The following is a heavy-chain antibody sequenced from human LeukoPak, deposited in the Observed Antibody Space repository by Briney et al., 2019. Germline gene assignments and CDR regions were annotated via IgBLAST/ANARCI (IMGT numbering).Heavy chain of an antibody. CDR2: IYNDGTT. V-gene: IGHV3-66*01. J-gene: IGHJ5*02. Sequence: GGSLRLSCAASGFTVSSNYMSWVRQAPGKGLEWVSVIYNDGTTYYADSVKGRFTISRDNSKNTVYLQMSSLRAEDTAVYYCANLDGRGNIPWGQGTLVAVSS. CDR1: GFTVSSNY. CDR3: ANLDGRGNIP. D-gene: IGHD3/OR15-3a*01.